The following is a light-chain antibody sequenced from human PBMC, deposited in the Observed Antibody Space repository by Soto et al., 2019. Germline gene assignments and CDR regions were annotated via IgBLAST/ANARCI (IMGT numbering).Light chain of an antibody. CDR2: YAP. Sequence: DIQMTQSPSTLSESVGDSVTITCRTSQSIXSCLAWYQQKPGRAPKFLXYYAPTLQSGVPSRLSGSGSGTDFTLTISCLHPEDFATYYCQQYNTDPWTFGQGTKVDI. CDR3: QQYNTDPWT. J-gene: IGKJ1*01. V-gene: IGKV1-5*01. CDR1: QSIXSC.